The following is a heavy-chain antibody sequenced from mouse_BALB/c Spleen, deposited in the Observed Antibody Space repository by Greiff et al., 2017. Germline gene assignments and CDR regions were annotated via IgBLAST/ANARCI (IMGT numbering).Heavy chain of an antibody. CDR1: GFSFSSYA. D-gene: IGHD1-1*01. CDR2: ISSGGSYT. CDR3: ARSTYGSSNNYAMDY. V-gene: IGHV5-9-4*01. J-gene: IGHJ4*01. Sequence: EVKLVESGGGLVKPGGSLKLSCAASGFSFSSYAMSWVRQSPEKRLEWVAEISSGGSYTYYPDTVTGRFTISRDNAKNTLYMEMSSLRSEDTAMYYCARSTYGSSNNYAMDYWGQGTSVTVSS.